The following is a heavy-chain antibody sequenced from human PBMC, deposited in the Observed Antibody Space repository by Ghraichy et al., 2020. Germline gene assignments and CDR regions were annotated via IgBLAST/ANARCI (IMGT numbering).Heavy chain of an antibody. J-gene: IGHJ4*02. V-gene: IGHV4-4*07. Sequence: SETLSLTCTVSGGSLSGYYWSWIRQPAGRGLEWIGRIHTSGITHYNPSLKSRVTMSLDTSKNQFSLKLTSVTAADTAIYYCALGPDRTDRGVFDHWGQGTLVTVSS. D-gene: IGHD3-10*01. CDR1: GGSLSGYY. CDR3: ALGPDRTDRGVFDH. CDR2: IHTSGIT.